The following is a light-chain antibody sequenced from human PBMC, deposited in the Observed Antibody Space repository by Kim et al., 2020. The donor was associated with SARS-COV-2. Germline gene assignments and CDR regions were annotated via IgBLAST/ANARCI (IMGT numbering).Light chain of an antibody. J-gene: IGKJ1*01. CDR1: QGISNY. CDR2: AAS. CDR3: QYYKDTSL. V-gene: IGKV1-27*01. Sequence: SASVGDRVTITCRGSQGISNYLAWYQQKPGKVPQLLIYAASTLQSGVPSRFSGSASGTDFTLTINTLQPEDVATYYCQYYKDTSLFGQGTKVDIK.